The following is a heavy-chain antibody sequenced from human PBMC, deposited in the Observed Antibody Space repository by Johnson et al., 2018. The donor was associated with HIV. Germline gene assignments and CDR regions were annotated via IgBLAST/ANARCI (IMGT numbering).Heavy chain of an antibody. D-gene: IGHD2-2*01. CDR2: INWNGGST. V-gene: IGHV3-20*04. CDR3: ARDRGVVVLHGAFDI. Sequence: EVHLVESGGGVIRPGGSLRLSCAASGFTFDDYDMSWVRQAPGMGLEWVSGINWNGGSTGYADSVKGRFTISRDNAKNSLYLQMNSLRAEDTAVYYCARDRGVVVLHGAFDIWGQGTMVTVSS. J-gene: IGHJ3*02. CDR1: GFTFDDYD.